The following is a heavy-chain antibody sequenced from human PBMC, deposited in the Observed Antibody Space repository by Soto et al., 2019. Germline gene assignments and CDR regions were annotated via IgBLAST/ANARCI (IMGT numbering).Heavy chain of an antibody. CDR3: ARDPTIVVEDYYYYGMDV. Sequence: PGGSLRLSCAASGLTFGNDVMTWVRQAPGKGLEWVSVINPSASATYYADSVKGRFTISRDNAKNTLYLQMNSLRAEDTAVYYCARDPTIVVEDYYYYGMDVWGQGTTVTVSS. CDR2: INPSASAT. V-gene: IGHV3-23*01. D-gene: IGHD3-22*01. J-gene: IGHJ6*02. CDR1: GLTFGNDV.